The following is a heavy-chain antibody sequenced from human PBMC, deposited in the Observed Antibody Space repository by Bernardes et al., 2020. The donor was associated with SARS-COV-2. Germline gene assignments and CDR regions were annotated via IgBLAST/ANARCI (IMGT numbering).Heavy chain of an antibody. CDR1: GFAFNTAW. CDR3: AKDPGHGLGTEYNGY. Sequence: GGSLRLSCAASGFAFNTAWMDWVRQAPGKGLEWVGRIKSKNHGGTTDYAAPVKGRFTISRDDSRNTVDLQMNSLGVEDTAVYHCAKDPGHGLGTEYNGYWGQGALVTVAS. D-gene: IGHD3-10*01. V-gene: IGHV3-15*01. CDR2: IKSKNHGGTT. J-gene: IGHJ4*02.